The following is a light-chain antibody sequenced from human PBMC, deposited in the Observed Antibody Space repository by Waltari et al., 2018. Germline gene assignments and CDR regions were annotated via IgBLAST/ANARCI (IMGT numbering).Light chain of an antibody. CDR2: WAS. J-gene: IGKJ5*01. Sequence: DIVMTQSPDSLAVSLGERANINCKSSQSVFYSAINKNYLAWYQQKPGQPPKLLIYWASTRESGVPDRFTGSGSGTDFTLTISSLQAEDVAVYYCQQYYSTPPITFGQGTRLEIK. V-gene: IGKV4-1*01. CDR3: QQYYSTPPIT. CDR1: QSVFYSAINKNY.